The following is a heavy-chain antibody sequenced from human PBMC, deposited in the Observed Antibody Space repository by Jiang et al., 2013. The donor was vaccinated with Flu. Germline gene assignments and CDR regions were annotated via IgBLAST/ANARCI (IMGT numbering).Heavy chain of an antibody. CDR3: ARDYPRTKWDAFDI. V-gene: IGHV4-61*01. Sequence: GSGLVKPSETLSLTCTVSGGSVSSSTYYWSWIRQPPGKGLEWIGYIYYSGSTNYNPSLKSRVTISVDTSKNQFSLKLSSVTAADTAVYYCARDYPRTKWDAFDIWGQGTVVTVSS. J-gene: IGHJ3*02. CDR2: IYYSGST. CDR1: GGSVSSSTYY. D-gene: IGHD1-26*01.